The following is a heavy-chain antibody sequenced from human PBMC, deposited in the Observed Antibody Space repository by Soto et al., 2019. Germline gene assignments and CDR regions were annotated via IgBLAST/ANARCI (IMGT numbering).Heavy chain of an antibody. CDR2: IYPGDSDT. Sequence: EVQLVQSGAEVKKPGESLKISCKGSGYSFTSYWIGWVRQMPGKGLEWMGIIYPGDSDTRYSPSFQGQVTISADKSISTASQQWSSLKASETAMYYCERTAAAGKYYYGVDVWGQGTTVTVSS. J-gene: IGHJ6*02. CDR3: ERTAAAGKYYYGVDV. CDR1: GYSFTSYW. D-gene: IGHD6-13*01. V-gene: IGHV5-51*01.